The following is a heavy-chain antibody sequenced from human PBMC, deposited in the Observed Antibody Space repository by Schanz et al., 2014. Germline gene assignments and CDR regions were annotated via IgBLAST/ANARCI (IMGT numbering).Heavy chain of an antibody. D-gene: IGHD1-26*01. J-gene: IGHJ4*02. CDR3: ARDHATESYYSAGPPIDY. CDR2: MSHSGGVI. Sequence: QMQLVESGGGLVKPGGSLRLSCVASGFSFSDSFMSWIRQTPEKGLEWIAFMSHSGGVIYYADSVKGRFTISRDNSKNTLFLQMNSLRAEDTAVYYCARDHATESYYSAGPPIDYWGQGTLXTVSA. V-gene: IGHV3-11*04. CDR1: GFSFSDSF.